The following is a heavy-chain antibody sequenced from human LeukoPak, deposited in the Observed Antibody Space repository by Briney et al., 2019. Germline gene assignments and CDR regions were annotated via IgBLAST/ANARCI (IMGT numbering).Heavy chain of an antibody. Sequence: PGGSLRLSCAASGFTFSSYGMHWVRQAPGKGLEWVAVISYDGSNKYYADSVKGRFTIPRDNSKNTLYLQMNSLRAEDTAVYYCAKVSVAGRTVKYYFDYWGQGTLVTVSS. V-gene: IGHV3-30*18. D-gene: IGHD6-19*01. J-gene: IGHJ4*02. CDR3: AKVSVAGRTVKYYFDY. CDR2: ISYDGSNK. CDR1: GFTFSSYG.